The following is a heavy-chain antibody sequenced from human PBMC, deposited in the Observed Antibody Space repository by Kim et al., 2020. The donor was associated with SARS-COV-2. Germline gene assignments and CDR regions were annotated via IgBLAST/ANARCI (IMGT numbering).Heavy chain of an antibody. CDR1: GYTFTSYY. V-gene: IGHV1-46*01. CDR3: ARDLADFGAMVPELDY. D-gene: IGHD5-18*01. Sequence: ASVKVSCKASGYTFTSYYMHWVRQAPGQGLEWMGIINPSGGSTSYAQKFQGRVTMTRDTSTSTVYMELSSLRSEDTAVYYCARDLADFGAMVPELDYWGQGTLVTVSS. J-gene: IGHJ4*02. CDR2: INPSGGST.